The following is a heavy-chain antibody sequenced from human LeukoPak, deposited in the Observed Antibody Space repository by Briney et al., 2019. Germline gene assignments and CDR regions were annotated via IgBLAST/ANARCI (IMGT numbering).Heavy chain of an antibody. V-gene: IGHV3-30*02. J-gene: IGHJ3*02. CDR1: GLRFSNYG. CDR3: AKVRVDTAMVDAFEI. Sequence: GVPLRLSCAASGLRFSNYGMHWVRQAPGKGLEWVAFIRFDGSSNFFADSVKGRFIISRDNFQNTLILQMNNVKVEDTAVYYCAKVRVDTAMVDAFEIWGQGTRVVVSS. CDR2: IRFDGSSN. D-gene: IGHD5-18*01.